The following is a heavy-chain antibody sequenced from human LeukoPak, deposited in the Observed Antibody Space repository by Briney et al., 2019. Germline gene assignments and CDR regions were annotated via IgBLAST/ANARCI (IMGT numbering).Heavy chain of an antibody. J-gene: IGHJ4*02. V-gene: IGHV3-23*01. Sequence: GGSLRLSCAASGFTFSNSATSWVRQSPGKGLEWVSFISGYSVTTYYADSVQGRFTVSRDNSKKTLYLQMHNLRDEDTAIYYCAKHYGDYFLDFWGQGTLVTVSS. CDR3: AKHYGDYFLDF. CDR1: GFTFSNSA. D-gene: IGHD4-17*01. CDR2: ISGYSVTT.